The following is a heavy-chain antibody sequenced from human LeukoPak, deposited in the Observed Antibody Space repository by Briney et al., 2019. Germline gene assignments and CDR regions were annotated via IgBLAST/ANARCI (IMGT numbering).Heavy chain of an antibody. J-gene: IGHJ4*02. CDR2: INTNTGNP. V-gene: IGHV7-4-1*02. CDR3: AREQWLVQGDLRDTQDY. D-gene: IGHD6-19*01. CDR1: GYTFTSYA. Sequence: GASVKVSCKASGYTFTSYAMNWVRQAPGQGLEWMGWINTNTGNPTYAQGFTGRFVFSLDTSVSTAYLQISSLKAEDTAVYYCAREQWLVQGDLRDTQDYWGQGTLVTVSS.